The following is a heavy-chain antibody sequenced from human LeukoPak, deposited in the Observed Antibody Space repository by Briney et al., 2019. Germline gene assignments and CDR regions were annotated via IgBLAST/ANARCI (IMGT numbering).Heavy chain of an antibody. D-gene: IGHD6-19*01. J-gene: IGHJ6*02. CDR1: GYTFTSYD. V-gene: IGHV1-2*02. CDR3: ARDVPREVAGTGYYYYGMDV. Sequence: GASVKVSCKASGYTFTSYDINWVRQATGQGLEWMGWINPNSGGTNYAQKFQGRVTMTRDTSISTVYMELSSLRSEDTAVYYCARDVPREVAGTGYYYYGMDVWGQGTTVTVSS. CDR2: INPNSGGT.